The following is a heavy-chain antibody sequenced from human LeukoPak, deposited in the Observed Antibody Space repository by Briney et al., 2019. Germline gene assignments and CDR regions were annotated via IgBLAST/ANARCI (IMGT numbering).Heavy chain of an antibody. V-gene: IGHV5-51*03. D-gene: IGHD3-22*01. CDR3: ARLSYDSSGYYYGYFDY. Sequence: KPGESLKISCKGSGYSFTSYWIGWARQMPGKGLEWMGIIYPGESDTRYSPSFQGQVTISADKSISTAYLQWSSLKASDTAMYYCARLSYDSSGYYYGYFDYWGQGTLVTVSS. CDR2: IYPGESDT. CDR1: GYSFTSYW. J-gene: IGHJ4*02.